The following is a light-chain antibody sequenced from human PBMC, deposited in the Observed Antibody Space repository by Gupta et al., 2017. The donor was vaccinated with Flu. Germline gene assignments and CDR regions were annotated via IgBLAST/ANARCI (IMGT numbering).Light chain of an antibody. CDR3: QSVDSSGTWI. CDR1: TLPNQY. CDR2: KDS. Sequence: YELTQPPPVSVSPGPTARITCSGDTLPNQYVYWYQQKPGQDPVLVIYKDSESTSGFPERFSGASSVTTVTVIISGGQAEEDADYYCQSVDSSGTWIFGGGTKLTAL. J-gene: IGLJ2*01. V-gene: IGLV3-25*02.